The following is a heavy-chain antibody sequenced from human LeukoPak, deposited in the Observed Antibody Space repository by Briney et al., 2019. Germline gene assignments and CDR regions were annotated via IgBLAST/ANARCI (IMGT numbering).Heavy chain of an antibody. Sequence: ASVKVSCKASGYTFTDYYMHWVQQAPGKGLEWMGRVDPEDGETIYAEKFQGRVTITADTSTDTAYMELSSLRSEDTAVYYCATGGTSFYYYYMDVSGKGTTVTVSS. CDR3: ATGGTSFYYYYMDV. CDR2: VDPEDGET. D-gene: IGHD2-2*01. CDR1: GYTFTDYY. V-gene: IGHV1-69-2*01. J-gene: IGHJ6*03.